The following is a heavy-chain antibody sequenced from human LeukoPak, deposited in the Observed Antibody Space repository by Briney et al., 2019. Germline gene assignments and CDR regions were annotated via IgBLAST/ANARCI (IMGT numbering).Heavy chain of an antibody. V-gene: IGHV4-39*07. D-gene: IGHD6-6*01. CDR1: GGSISSSGSY. CDR3: ARVMAARREDLNWFDP. J-gene: IGHJ5*02. Sequence: PSETLSLTCTVSGGSISSSGSYWGWIRQPPGKGLEWIGSVYYSGNTYNPSLKSRVTISVDTSKNQFSLDLTSVNAADTAIYYCARVMAARREDLNWFDPWGQGTLVTVSS. CDR2: VYYSGNT.